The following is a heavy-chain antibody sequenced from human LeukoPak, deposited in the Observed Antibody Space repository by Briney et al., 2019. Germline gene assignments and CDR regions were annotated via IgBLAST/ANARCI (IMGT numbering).Heavy chain of an antibody. CDR3: AKGTTMIVPNYPFDY. D-gene: IGHD3-22*01. CDR2: IVVGSGNT. Sequence: SVKVSCKASGFTFTSSAMQWVRQARGQRLEWIGWIVVGSGNTNYAQKFQERVTITRDMSTSTAYMELSSLRAEDTALYYCAKGTTMIVPNYPFDYWGQGSLVTVSS. V-gene: IGHV1-58*02. J-gene: IGHJ4*02. CDR1: GFTFTSSA.